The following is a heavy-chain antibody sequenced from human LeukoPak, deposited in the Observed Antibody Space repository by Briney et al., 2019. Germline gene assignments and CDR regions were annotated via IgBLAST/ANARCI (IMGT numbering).Heavy chain of an antibody. CDR1: GSTFDDYA. Sequence: GGSLRLSCAASGSTFDDYAMHWVRQAPGKGLEWVSGISWNSGSIGYADSVKGRFTISRDNAKNSLYLQMNSLRAEDMALYYCAKEAMVRGAHNDAFDIWGQGTMVTVSS. V-gene: IGHV3-9*03. D-gene: IGHD3-10*01. CDR3: AKEAMVRGAHNDAFDI. CDR2: ISWNSGSI. J-gene: IGHJ3*02.